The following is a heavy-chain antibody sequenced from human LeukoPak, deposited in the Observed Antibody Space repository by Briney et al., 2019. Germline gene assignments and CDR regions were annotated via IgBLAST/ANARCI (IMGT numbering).Heavy chain of an antibody. Sequence: SETLSLTCTVSGGSISSYYWSWIRQPAGKGLEWIGRIYTSGNTNYNPSLKSRVTMSVDTSKNQFYLKLTSVTAADTAVYYCARDTSGWYRVFDYWGQGTLVTVSS. V-gene: IGHV4-4*07. CDR2: IYTSGNT. J-gene: IGHJ4*02. CDR3: ARDTSGWYRVFDY. D-gene: IGHD6-19*01. CDR1: GGSISSYY.